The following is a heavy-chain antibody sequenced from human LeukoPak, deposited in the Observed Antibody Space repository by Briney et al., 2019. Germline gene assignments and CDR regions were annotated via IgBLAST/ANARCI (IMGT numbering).Heavy chain of an antibody. V-gene: IGHV3-7*01. CDR2: IKHDGSEK. J-gene: IGHJ4*02. CDR3: ARDSLRYCSGDSCYYNY. D-gene: IGHD2-15*01. CDR1: GFNFSFYV. Sequence: GGSLRLSCAASGFNFSFYVMSWVRQAPGKGLEWVANIKHDGSEKYYVDSVKGRFTMSRDNAKKSLYLQMNSLRAEDTAVYSCARDSLRYCSGDSCYYNYWGQGTLVTVSS.